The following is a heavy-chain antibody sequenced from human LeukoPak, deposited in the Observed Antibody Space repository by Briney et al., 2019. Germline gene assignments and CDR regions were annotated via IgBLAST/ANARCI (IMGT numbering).Heavy chain of an antibody. CDR1: GFTFSSYA. CDR3: AKDPWAAARSWIDP. CDR2: ISGSGGST. D-gene: IGHD6-13*01. Sequence: GGSLRLSCAASGFTFSSYAMSWVRQAPGKGLEWVSAISGSGGSTYYADSVKGRFTISRDNSKKTLYLQMNSLRAEDTAVYYCAKDPWAAARSWIDPWGQGTLVTVSS. J-gene: IGHJ5*02. V-gene: IGHV3-23*01.